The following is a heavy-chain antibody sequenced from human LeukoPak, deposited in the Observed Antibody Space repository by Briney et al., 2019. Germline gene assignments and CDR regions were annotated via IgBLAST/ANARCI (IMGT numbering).Heavy chain of an antibody. CDR1: GFTFSSYA. CDR3: ARSSAMVSGDY. CDR2: ISYDGSNK. V-gene: IGHV3-30-3*01. Sequence: GGSLRLSCAASGFTFSSYAMHWVRQAPGKGLEWVAVISYDGSNKYYADSVKGRFTISRDNFKNTLYLQMNSLRAEDTAVYYCARSSAMVSGDYWGQGTLVTVSS. D-gene: IGHD5-18*01. J-gene: IGHJ4*02.